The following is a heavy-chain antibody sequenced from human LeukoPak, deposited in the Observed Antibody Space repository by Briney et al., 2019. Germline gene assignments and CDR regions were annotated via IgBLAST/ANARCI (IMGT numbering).Heavy chain of an antibody. CDR2: FDPEDGET. Sequence: GASVKVSCKVSGYTHTELSMHWVRQAPGKGLEWMGGFDPEDGETIYAQKFQGRVTMTEDTSTDTAYMELSSLRSEDTAVYYCATGVLSPLDEYYFDYWGQGTLVTVSS. D-gene: IGHD2-8*02. V-gene: IGHV1-24*01. J-gene: IGHJ4*02. CDR3: ATGVLSPLDEYYFDY. CDR1: GYTHTELS.